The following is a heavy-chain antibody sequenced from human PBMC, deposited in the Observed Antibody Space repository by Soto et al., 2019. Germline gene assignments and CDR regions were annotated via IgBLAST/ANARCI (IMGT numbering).Heavy chain of an antibody. CDR3: AKDRWGYYDSSGYYRFDP. V-gene: IGHV3-23*01. J-gene: IGHJ5*02. Sequence: GGSLRLSCAASGFTFSSYAMSWVRQAPGKGLEWVSAISGSGGSTYYADSVKGRFTISRDNSKNTLYLQMNSLRAEDTAVYYCAKDRWGYYDSSGYYRFDPWGQGTLVTVSS. CDR2: ISGSGGST. CDR1: GFTFSSYA. D-gene: IGHD3-22*01.